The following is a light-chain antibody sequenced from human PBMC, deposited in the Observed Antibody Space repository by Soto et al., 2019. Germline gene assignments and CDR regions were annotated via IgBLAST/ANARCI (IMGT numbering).Light chain of an antibody. V-gene: IGKV3-11*01. CDR2: GAF. CDR3: QQRNIWPPVT. J-gene: IGKJ5*01. CDR1: PSVTNY. Sequence: EIVLTQSPATLSLSPGERATLSCRASPSVTNYLSWYQQKPGQDPRLLIYGAFNRATGIPARFSGSGSGTDFPLTISSLAPEDFAVYYCQQRNIWPPVTFGQGTRLEIK.